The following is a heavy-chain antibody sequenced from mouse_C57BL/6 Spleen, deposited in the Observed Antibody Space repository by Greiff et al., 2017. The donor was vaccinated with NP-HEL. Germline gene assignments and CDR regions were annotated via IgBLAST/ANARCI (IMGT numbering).Heavy chain of an antibody. J-gene: IGHJ1*03. CDR2: IRNKANNHAT. CDR1: GFTFSDAW. V-gene: IGHV6-6*01. D-gene: IGHD1-1*01. CDR3: SLITTVVATDWYYDV. Sequence: EVMLVESGGGLVQPGGSMKLSCAASGFTFSDAWMDWVRQSPEKGLEWVGEIRNKANNHATYYAEYVKGRFTISRDDSKSSVYLQMNSLRAEDTGIYYYSLITTVVATDWYYDVWGTGTTVTVSS.